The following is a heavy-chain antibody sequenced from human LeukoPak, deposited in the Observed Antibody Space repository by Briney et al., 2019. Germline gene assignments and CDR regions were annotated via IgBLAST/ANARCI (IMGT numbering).Heavy chain of an antibody. Sequence: SETLSLTCTVSGYSIRSGYYWGWIRQPPGKGLEWIGSIYQSGSSYYNPSLKSRVIISVDTSKNKLSLKLNSVTAADTAVYYCGRGRSSMVRGYYYYYMDVWGKGTTVTISS. CDR2: IYQSGSS. D-gene: IGHD3-10*01. CDR3: GRGRSSMVRGYYYYYMDV. J-gene: IGHJ6*03. V-gene: IGHV4-38-2*02. CDR1: GYSIRSGYY.